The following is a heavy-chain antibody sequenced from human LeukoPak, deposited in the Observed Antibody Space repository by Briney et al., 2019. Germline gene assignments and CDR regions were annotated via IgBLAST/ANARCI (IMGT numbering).Heavy chain of an antibody. D-gene: IGHD1-1*01. CDR3: ERSSGIGTTDY. Sequence: QPGGSLRLSCVASEFTFSTYWMSWVRQAPGKGLEWVANINYDGGETYYVDSVRGRFTISRDNAKNSLYLQMNSLRAEDTAVYYCERSSGIGTTDYWGQGTLVTVSS. CDR1: EFTFSTYW. CDR2: INYDGGET. J-gene: IGHJ4*02. V-gene: IGHV3-7*03.